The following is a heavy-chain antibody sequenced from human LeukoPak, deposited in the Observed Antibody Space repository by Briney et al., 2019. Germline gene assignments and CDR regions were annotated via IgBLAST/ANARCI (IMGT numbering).Heavy chain of an antibody. CDR1: GFTLSSYG. CDR2: IWYDGSNK. V-gene: IGHV3-33*01. Sequence: GGSLRLSCAASGFTLSSYGMHWVRQAPGKGLEWVAVIWYDGSNKYYADSVKGRFTISRDNSKNTLYLQMNSLRAEDTAVYYCARGAIQLWPRGMDVWGQGTTVTVSS. J-gene: IGHJ6*02. D-gene: IGHD5-18*01. CDR3: ARGAIQLWPRGMDV.